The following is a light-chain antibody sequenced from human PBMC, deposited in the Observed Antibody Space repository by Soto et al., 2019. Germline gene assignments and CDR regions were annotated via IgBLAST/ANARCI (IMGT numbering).Light chain of an antibody. V-gene: IGKV1-5*01. Sequence: DIQMTQSPSTLSASVGDRVPITCRASQSISNWLAWYQQKPGQAPKLLIYDASNSLVGGLESRFSGSGSGTEFTLTISNLQPDDFATYYCQQYNSYITFGGGTKVDI. CDR3: QQYNSYIT. CDR2: DASN. CDR1: QSISNW. J-gene: IGKJ4*01.